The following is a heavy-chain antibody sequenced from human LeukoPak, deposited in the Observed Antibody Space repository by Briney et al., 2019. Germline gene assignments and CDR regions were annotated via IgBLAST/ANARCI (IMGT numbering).Heavy chain of an antibody. V-gene: IGHV1-46*04. Sequence: GVIKPSGGSTSYAQKLQGRVTMTRDTSTSRVYMDLSSLRSEDTAVYYCARNGIAAAGDYWGQGTLVTVSS. CDR2: IKPSGGST. D-gene: IGHD6-13*01. CDR3: ARNGIAAAGDY. J-gene: IGHJ4*02.